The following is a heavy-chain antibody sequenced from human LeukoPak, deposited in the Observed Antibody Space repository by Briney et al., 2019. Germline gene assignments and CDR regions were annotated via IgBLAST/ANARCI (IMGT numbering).Heavy chain of an antibody. CDR1: GFTFSSYA. V-gene: IGHV3-30*04. Sequence: GRSLRLSCAASGFTFSSYAMHWVRQAPGKGLEWVAVISYDGSNKYYADSVKGRFTISRDNSKNTLYLQMNSLRAEDTAVYYCASEIIFGSFDYWGRGTLVTVSS. CDR3: ASEIIFGSFDY. J-gene: IGHJ2*01. CDR2: ISYDGSNK. D-gene: IGHD3-9*01.